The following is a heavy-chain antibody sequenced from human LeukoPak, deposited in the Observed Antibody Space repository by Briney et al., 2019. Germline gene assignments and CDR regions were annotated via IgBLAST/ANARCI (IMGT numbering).Heavy chain of an antibody. CDR3: ARVLSVPSYGPTTGATHYYYYGMDV. Sequence: ASVKVSCKASGYTFTSYYMHWVRQAPGQGLEWMGIINPSGGSTSYAQKFQGRVTMTRDTSTSTAYMELRSLRSDDTAVYYCARVLSVPSYGPTTGATHYYYYGMDVWGQGTTVTVSS. J-gene: IGHJ6*02. CDR2: INPSGGST. CDR1: GYTFTSYY. D-gene: IGHD5-18*01. V-gene: IGHV1-46*01.